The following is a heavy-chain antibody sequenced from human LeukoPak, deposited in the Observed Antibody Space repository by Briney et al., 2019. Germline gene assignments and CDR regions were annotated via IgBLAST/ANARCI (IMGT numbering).Heavy chain of an antibody. CDR1: GFTFSSYP. Sequence: GGSLRLSCAASGFTFSSYPLNWVRQAPGKGLEWVSSISSSSSYIYYADSVKGRFTISRDNAKNSLYLQMNSLRAEDTAVYYCARVVFGLGPDYWGQGTLVTVSS. CDR2: ISSSSSYI. D-gene: IGHD3-10*01. J-gene: IGHJ4*02. V-gene: IGHV3-21*01. CDR3: ARVVFGLGPDY.